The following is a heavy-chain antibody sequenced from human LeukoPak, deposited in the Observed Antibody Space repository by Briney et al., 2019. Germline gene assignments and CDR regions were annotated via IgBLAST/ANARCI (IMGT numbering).Heavy chain of an antibody. Sequence: ASVKVSCKASGYTFTGYYMHWVRQAPGQGLEWMGWINPNSGGTNYAQEFQGRVTMTRDTSISTAYMELSRLRSDDTAVYYCARVADPNYYYYYMDVWGKGTTVTVSS. CDR1: GYTFTGYY. CDR3: ARVADPNYYYYYMDV. J-gene: IGHJ6*03. V-gene: IGHV1-2*02. CDR2: INPNSGGT.